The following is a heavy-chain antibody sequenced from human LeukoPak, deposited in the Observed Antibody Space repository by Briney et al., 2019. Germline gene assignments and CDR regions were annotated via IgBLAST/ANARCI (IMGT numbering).Heavy chain of an antibody. Sequence: AETLSLTCTVSGRSISSYYWSWIRQPPGKGLEWIDFIYYSGNTNYNPSLESRVTISVRTPNNQTSLKLSSATAADPAVNYCARELFDGNSWGEGKLVT. J-gene: IGHJ4*02. D-gene: IGHD3-9*01. CDR1: GRSISSYY. CDR2: IYYSGNT. V-gene: IGHV4-59*01. CDR3: ARELFDGNS.